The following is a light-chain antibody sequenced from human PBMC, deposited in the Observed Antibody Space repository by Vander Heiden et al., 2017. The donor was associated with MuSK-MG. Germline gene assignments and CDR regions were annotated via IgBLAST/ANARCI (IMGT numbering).Light chain of an antibody. Sequence: DIQMTQSPSSLSASVGDRVTITCRASQSISSYLNWYQQKPGKAPKLLTYAASSLQSGVPSRFSGSGSGTDFTLTISSLQPEDFATYYCQQSDSTPRYTFGQGTKLEIK. CDR2: AAS. CDR1: QSISSY. CDR3: QQSDSTPRYT. J-gene: IGKJ2*01. V-gene: IGKV1-39*01.